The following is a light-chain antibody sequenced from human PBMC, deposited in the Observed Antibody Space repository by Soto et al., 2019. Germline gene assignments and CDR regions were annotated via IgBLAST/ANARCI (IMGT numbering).Light chain of an antibody. V-gene: IGKV1-39*01. CDR2: ATS. J-gene: IGKJ5*01. CDR1: KGINNY. CDR3: QQSYSTPIT. Sequence: DIQMTQSPPSLSASVGDRVTITCRASKGINNYLAWFQQQPGTAPKPLIYATSSLQSGVPSRFSGSGSGTDFTLTISSLQPEDFATYYCQQSYSTPITFGQGTRLEI.